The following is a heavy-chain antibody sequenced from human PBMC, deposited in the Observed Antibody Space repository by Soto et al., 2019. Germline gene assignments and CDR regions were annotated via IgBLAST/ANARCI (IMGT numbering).Heavy chain of an antibody. D-gene: IGHD3-22*01. V-gene: IGHV4-31*03. CDR2: IYYGGGT. J-gene: IGHJ4*01. Sequence: SETLSLTCTVSGGSISSGGYYWSWIRQHPGKGLEWIGYIYYGGGTYYNPSLKSRAITSGDTSKNQFSLQLSSVTAADTAVYYCARGGYYYENSGQNAYDYWGQGILVTVSS. CDR3: ARGGYYYENSGQNAYDY. CDR1: GGSISSGGYY.